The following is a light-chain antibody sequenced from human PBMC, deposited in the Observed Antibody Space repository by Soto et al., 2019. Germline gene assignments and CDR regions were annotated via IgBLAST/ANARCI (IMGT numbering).Light chain of an antibody. Sequence: EIVMTQSPATLSVSPGERATLSCRASQSVSSNLAWFQQKPGQAPRLLIYGASTRATGIPARFSGSGSWTEFTLTISSLQSEDFAVYYCQQYNYWPPYTFGQGTKLEIK. CDR3: QQYNYWPPYT. CDR2: GAS. CDR1: QSVSSN. V-gene: IGKV3-15*01. J-gene: IGKJ2*01.